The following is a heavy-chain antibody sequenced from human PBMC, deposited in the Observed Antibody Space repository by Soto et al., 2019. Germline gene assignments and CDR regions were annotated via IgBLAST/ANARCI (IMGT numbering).Heavy chain of an antibody. Sequence: SFPTLVNPTQTLTLTCTYSGFSLSISGVGAGWIRQPPGKALEWLARIHWNDDKYYRPSLESRLTISKAASKNQVVLTLTNMDPVDTATYYCAYNRWGALIYWGQGTLVTVSS. D-gene: IGHD1-20*01. J-gene: IGHJ4*02. CDR2: IHWNDDK. CDR1: GFSLSISGVG. CDR3: AYNRWGALIY. V-gene: IGHV2-5*01.